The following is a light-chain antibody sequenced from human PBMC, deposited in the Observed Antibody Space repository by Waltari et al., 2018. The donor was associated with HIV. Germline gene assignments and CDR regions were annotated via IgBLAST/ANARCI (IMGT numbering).Light chain of an antibody. J-gene: IGLJ2*01. CDR1: KISHEY. CDR3: QAWDNGTLI. CDR2: QDR. V-gene: IGLV3-1*01. Sequence: YELPQPPSVSVSPGQTATIVCSGEKISHEYVCWYQQKVGQSPLLVIFQDRKRPSGIPERFSASNSGNTATLTISEAQPTDEGDYFCQAWDNGTLIFGGGTKLTVL.